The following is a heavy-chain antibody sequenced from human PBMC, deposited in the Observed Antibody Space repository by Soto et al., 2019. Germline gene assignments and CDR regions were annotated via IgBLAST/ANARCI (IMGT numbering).Heavy chain of an antibody. Sequence: SVKVSCKASGYTFTGYYMHWVRQAPGQGLEWMGGIIPIFGTANYAQKFQGRVTITADESTSTAYMELSSLRSEDTAVYYCARHYYDSSGYQPYYFDYWGQGTLVTVSS. CDR2: IIPIFGTA. CDR3: ARHYYDSSGYQPYYFDY. D-gene: IGHD3-22*01. CDR1: GYTFTGYY. J-gene: IGHJ4*02. V-gene: IGHV1-69*13.